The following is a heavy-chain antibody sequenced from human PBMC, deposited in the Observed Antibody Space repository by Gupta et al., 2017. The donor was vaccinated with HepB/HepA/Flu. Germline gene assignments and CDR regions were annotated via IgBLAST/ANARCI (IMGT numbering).Heavy chain of an antibody. D-gene: IGHD6-19*01. J-gene: IGHJ4*02. CDR2: ISSSSSYI. V-gene: IGHV3-21*01. CDR3: ARLPILPSGWYDQQRGSDY. CDR1: GFTFSSYS. Sequence: EVQLVESGGGLVKPGGSLRLSCAASGFTFSSYSMNWVRQAPGKGLEWVSSISSSSSYIYYADSVKGRFTISRDNAKNSLYLQMNSLRAEDTAVYYCARLPILPSGWYDQQRGSDYWGQGTLVTVSS.